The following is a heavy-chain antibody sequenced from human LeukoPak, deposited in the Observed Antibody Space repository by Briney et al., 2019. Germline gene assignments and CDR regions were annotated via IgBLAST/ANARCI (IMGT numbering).Heavy chain of an antibody. Sequence: GASVKVSCKASGYTFTGYSMHWVRQAPGQGLEWMGWINPNNGDTNYGQKFQGRVTMTRDTSISTAYMELSRLRSDDTAVYYCARDERYDSSGYPFDYWGQGTLVTVSS. CDR2: INPNNGDT. CDR3: ARDERYDSSGYPFDY. V-gene: IGHV1-2*02. J-gene: IGHJ4*02. D-gene: IGHD3-22*01. CDR1: GYTFTGYS.